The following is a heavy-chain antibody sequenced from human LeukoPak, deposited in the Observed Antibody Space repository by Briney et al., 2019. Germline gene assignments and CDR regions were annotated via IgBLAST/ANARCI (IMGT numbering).Heavy chain of an antibody. CDR1: GFTFSDYY. CDR2: ISSSGSTI. CDR3: AREQGVRDYYYYYYGMDV. D-gene: IGHD3-10*01. Sequence: GGSLRLSCAASGFTFSDYYMSWIRQAPGKGLEWVSYISSSGSTIYYADSVKGRFTISRDNAKNSLYLQMNSLRAEDTAVYYCAREQGVRDYYYYYYGMDVWGQGTTVTVSS. V-gene: IGHV3-11*01. J-gene: IGHJ6*02.